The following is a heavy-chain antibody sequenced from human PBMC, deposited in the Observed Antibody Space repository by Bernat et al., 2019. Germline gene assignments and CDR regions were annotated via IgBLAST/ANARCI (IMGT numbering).Heavy chain of an antibody. D-gene: IGHD3-22*01. CDR2: INPSGGST. Sequence: QVQLVQSGAEVKKPGASVKVSCKASGYTFTSYYMHWVRQAPGQGPEWMGIINPSGGSTSYAQKFQGRVTMTRDTSTSTVYMELSSLRSEDTAVYYCARTPLYYDSSGYYHFDYWGQGTLVTVSS. CDR1: GYTFTSYY. J-gene: IGHJ4*02. CDR3: ARTPLYYDSSGYYHFDY. V-gene: IGHV1-46*01.